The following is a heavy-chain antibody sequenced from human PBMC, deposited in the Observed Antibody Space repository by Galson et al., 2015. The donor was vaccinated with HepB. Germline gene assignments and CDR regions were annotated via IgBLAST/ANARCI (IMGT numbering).Heavy chain of an antibody. Sequence: QSGAEVKQPGESLRISCKGSEYNFASYWISWVRQMLGKGLEWMAMIDPKNSYTPYSPSFQGHVTLSVDKSITTAYLQLSSLKASDTAIYYCARHGDFLNWFDPWGQGTLVTVSS. V-gene: IGHV5-10-1*01. CDR3: ARHGDFLNWFDP. CDR1: EYNFASYW. J-gene: IGHJ5*02. D-gene: IGHD3-10*01. CDR2: IDPKNSYT.